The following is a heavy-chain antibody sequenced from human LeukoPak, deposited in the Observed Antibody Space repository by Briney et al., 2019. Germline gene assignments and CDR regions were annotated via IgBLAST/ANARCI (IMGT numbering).Heavy chain of an antibody. J-gene: IGHJ6*03. Sequence: ASVKVSCKASGYTFTSYGISWVRQAPGQGLEWMGGIIPIFGTANYAQKFQGRVTITTDESTSTAYMELSSLRSEDTAVYYCARGLNPYCSSTSCLLDQEYYYYMDVWGKGTTVTVSS. V-gene: IGHV1-69*05. D-gene: IGHD2-2*01. CDR1: GYTFTSYG. CDR3: ARGLNPYCSSTSCLLDQEYYYYMDV. CDR2: IIPIFGTA.